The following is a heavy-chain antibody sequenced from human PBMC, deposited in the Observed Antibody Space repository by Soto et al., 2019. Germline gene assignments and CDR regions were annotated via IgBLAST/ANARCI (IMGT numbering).Heavy chain of an antibody. V-gene: IGHV3-7*04. D-gene: IGHD5-18*01. J-gene: IGHJ4*02. Sequence: EVYLVESGGDLVQPGGSLRLSCAASGFIFSDHWMNSVRQAPGKGLEWVANIKQDGSETKYVESVRGRFTISRDNAKNSLYLQMNTLRAEDTAVYYCAGGTGWLTDKWGQGTLVAVSS. CDR1: GFIFSDHW. CDR3: AGGTGWLTDK. CDR2: IKQDGSET.